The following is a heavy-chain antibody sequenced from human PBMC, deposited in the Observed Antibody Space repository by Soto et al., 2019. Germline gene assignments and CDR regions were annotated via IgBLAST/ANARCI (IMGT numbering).Heavy chain of an antibody. V-gene: IGHV2-5*02. D-gene: IGHD3-16*02. CDR2: IYWDDDK. CDR1: GFSFSTSGVG. J-gene: IGHJ4*02. Sequence: QITLKESGPTLVKPTQTLTLTCTFSGFSFSTSGVGVGWIRQPPGKALEWLALIYWDDDKRYSPSLRSRLTITKDTSKNQVVLTMTNMDPVDTATYYWAHRRLLALGAEVDFWGQGTLVTVSS. CDR3: AHRRLLALGAEVDF.